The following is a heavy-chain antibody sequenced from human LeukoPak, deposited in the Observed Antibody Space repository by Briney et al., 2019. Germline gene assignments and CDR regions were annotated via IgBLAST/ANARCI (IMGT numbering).Heavy chain of an antibody. CDR2: INPTGTRT. D-gene: IGHD1-26*01. Sequence: ASVKVPCKASGYTFINHWMHWVRQAPGQGLEWVGLINPTGTRTLYAQKFQGRITFTRDISATTDYMELSSLTSEDTAVYYCARDNSVGDIAWWFDPWGQGTLVTVSS. J-gene: IGHJ5*02. CDR1: GYTFINHW. V-gene: IGHV1-46*01. CDR3: ARDNSVGDIAWWFDP.